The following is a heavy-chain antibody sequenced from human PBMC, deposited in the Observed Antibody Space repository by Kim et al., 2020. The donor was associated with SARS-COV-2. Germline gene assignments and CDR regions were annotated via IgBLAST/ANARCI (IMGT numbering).Heavy chain of an antibody. D-gene: IGHD3-22*01. Sequence: SETLSLTCTVSGGSISSYYWSWIRQPPGKGLEWIGYIYYSGSTNYNPSLKSRVTISVDTSKNQFSLKLSSVTAADTAVYYCARDQGLSSYDDDFDIWGQGTMVTVSS. J-gene: IGHJ3*02. CDR3: ARDQGLSSYDDDFDI. CDR2: IYYSGST. CDR1: GGSISSYY. V-gene: IGHV4-59*01.